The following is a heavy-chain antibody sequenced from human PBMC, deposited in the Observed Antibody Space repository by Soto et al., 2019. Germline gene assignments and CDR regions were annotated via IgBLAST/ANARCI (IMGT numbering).Heavy chain of an antibody. D-gene: IGHD6-13*01. CDR1: GDSVSSNSAA. CDR2: TYYRSKWYN. CDR3: ARDGIAAAGTRGYYYYDMDV. Sequence: KQSQTLSLTCAISGDSVSSNSAAWNWIRQYPSRGLEWLGRTYYRSKWYNDYAVSVKSRITINTDTSKNQFSLQLNSVTPEDSAVYYCARDGIAAAGTRGYYYYDMDVLGKGTTVTVSS. V-gene: IGHV6-1*01. J-gene: IGHJ6*03.